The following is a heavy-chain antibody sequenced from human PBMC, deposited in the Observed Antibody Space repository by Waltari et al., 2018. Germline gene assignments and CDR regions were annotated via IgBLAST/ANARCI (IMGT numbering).Heavy chain of an antibody. Sequence: QLQLQESGPGLVEPSETLSLTCTASGYSIRNNNYYWGWIRQPRGTGLQWIGSIHYIGDTYYSSSLKSRVIISVDTSNNQFSLRLTSVTAADTAIYFCARNQRGWFDAFDIWGQGTAVTVSS. V-gene: IGHV4-39*07. J-gene: IGHJ3*02. CDR3: ARNQRGWFDAFDI. D-gene: IGHD6-19*01. CDR1: GYSIRNNNYY. CDR2: IHYIGDT.